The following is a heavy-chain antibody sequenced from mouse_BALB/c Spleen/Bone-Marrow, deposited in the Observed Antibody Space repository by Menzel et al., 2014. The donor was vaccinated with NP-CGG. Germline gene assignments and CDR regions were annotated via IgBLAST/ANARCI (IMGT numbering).Heavy chain of an antibody. D-gene: IGHD2-1*01. Sequence: QVQLQQSGAELVKPGASVKLSCKASGYTFTSYYMYWVKQRPGQGLEWIGEINPSNGGTNFNEKFKNKATLTVYKSSSTAYMQLSSLIFEDSAVYYCTRSNGNWFAYWGQGTLVTVSA. CDR1: GYTFTSYY. CDR2: INPSNGGT. CDR3: TRSNGNWFAY. V-gene: IGHV1S81*02. J-gene: IGHJ3*01.